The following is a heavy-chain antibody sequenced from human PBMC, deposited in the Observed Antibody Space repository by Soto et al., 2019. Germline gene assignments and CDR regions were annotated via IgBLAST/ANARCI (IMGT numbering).Heavy chain of an antibody. Sequence: EVQLVESGGGLVQPGGSLRLSCAASGFTFSSYSMNWVRQAPGKGLEWVSYISSSSSTIYYADSVKGRFTISRDNAKNSRYLQMNSLRDEDTAVYYCAREPTVTIRPRGGMDVWGQGTTVTVSS. V-gene: IGHV3-48*02. CDR1: GFTFSSYS. D-gene: IGHD4-4*01. CDR3: AREPTVTIRPRGGMDV. J-gene: IGHJ6*02. CDR2: ISSSSSTI.